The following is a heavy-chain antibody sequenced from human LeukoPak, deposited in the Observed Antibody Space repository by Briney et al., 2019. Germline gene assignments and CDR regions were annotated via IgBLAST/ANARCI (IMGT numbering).Heavy chain of an antibody. Sequence: VASVKVSCKASGYTFTGYYMHWVRQAPGQGLEWMGWINPNSGGTNYAQKFQGRVTMTRDTSISTAYMELSSLRSEDTAVYYCARGGRWLQLGLSSQYFFDYWGQGTLVTVSS. D-gene: IGHD5-24*01. CDR2: INPNSGGT. J-gene: IGHJ4*02. CDR1: GYTFTGYY. V-gene: IGHV1-2*02. CDR3: ARGGRWLQLGLSSQYFFDY.